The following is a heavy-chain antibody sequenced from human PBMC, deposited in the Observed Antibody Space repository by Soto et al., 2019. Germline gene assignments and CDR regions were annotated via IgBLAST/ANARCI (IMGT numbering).Heavy chain of an antibody. CDR2: ISWNSGSI. Sequence: EVQLVESGGGLVQPGRSLRLSCAASGFTFDDYAMHWVRQAPGKGLEWVSGISWNSGSIGYADSVKGRFTISRDNAKNSLYLQMNSLRAEDTALYYCAKDLGYCTNGVCFSYFQHWGQGTLVTVSS. CDR1: GFTFDDYA. D-gene: IGHD2-8*01. J-gene: IGHJ1*01. CDR3: AKDLGYCTNGVCFSYFQH. V-gene: IGHV3-9*01.